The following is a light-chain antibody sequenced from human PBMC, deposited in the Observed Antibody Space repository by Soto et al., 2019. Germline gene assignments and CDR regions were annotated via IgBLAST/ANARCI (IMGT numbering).Light chain of an antibody. V-gene: IGLV2-14*03. CDR1: SSDVGAYNY. J-gene: IGLJ3*02. CDR3: SSYTNSDTVL. Sequence: QSALTQPASVSGSPGQSITISCTGTSSDVGAYNYVSWYQQHPGQAPKLLIYDVSNRPSGVSDRFSGSKSDNTASLTISGLQAEDEADYYCSSYTNSDTVLFGGGTKLTVL. CDR2: DVS.